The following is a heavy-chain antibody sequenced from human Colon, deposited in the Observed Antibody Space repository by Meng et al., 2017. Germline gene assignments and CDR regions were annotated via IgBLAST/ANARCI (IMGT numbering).Heavy chain of an antibody. D-gene: IGHD3-10*01. Sequence: QVQLQQWGAGLLKPSETLSLGCAVYGGSFSDYYWSWIRQSPGKGLEWIGEINHSGGTNYNPSLKSRVTISVDRSKNQFSLKLSSVTAADTAVYYCARDSHGSGSYYHDYWGQGTLVTVSS. CDR2: INHSGGT. V-gene: IGHV4-34*01. CDR1: GGSFSDYY. CDR3: ARDSHGSGSYYHDY. J-gene: IGHJ4*02.